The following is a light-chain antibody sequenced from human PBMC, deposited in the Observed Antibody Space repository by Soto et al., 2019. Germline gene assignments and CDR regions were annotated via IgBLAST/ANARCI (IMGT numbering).Light chain of an antibody. CDR2: RNH. V-gene: IGLV1-44*01. J-gene: IGLJ2*01. CDR1: RSNIGTYA. CDR3: AAWDDSLRAVV. Sequence: QSVLTQSPSASGTPGQRVTISCSGSRSNIGTYAVNWYQQLPGAAPTLLIFRNHQRPSGVPDRFSGSKSGTSASLAISGPKSEDEDDYYCAAWDDSLRAVVFGGGTKVTVL.